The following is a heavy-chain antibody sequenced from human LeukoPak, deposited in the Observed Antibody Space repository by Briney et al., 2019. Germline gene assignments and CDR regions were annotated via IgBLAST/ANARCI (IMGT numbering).Heavy chain of an antibody. D-gene: IGHD4-17*01. CDR1: GGTFSSYA. J-gene: IGHJ6*04. CDR2: IIPIFGTA. Sequence: SVKVSCKASGGTFSSYAISWVRQAPGQGLEWMGGIIPIFGTANYAQKFQGRVTITADKSTSTAYMELSSLRSEDTAVYYCAVGTVTTRGPRNYYYGMDVWGKGTTVTVSS. CDR3: AVGTVTTRGPRNYYYGMDV. V-gene: IGHV1-69*06.